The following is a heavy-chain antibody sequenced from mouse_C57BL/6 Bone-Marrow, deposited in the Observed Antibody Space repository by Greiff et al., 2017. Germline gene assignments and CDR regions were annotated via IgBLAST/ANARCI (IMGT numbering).Heavy chain of an antibody. V-gene: IGHV1-81*01. CDR3: ARDYGSSYPQVGYFDV. CDR1: GYTFTSYG. J-gene: IGHJ1*03. Sequence: VKLQESGAELARPGASVKLSCKASGYTFTSYGISWVKQRTGQGLEWIGEIYPRSGNTYYNEKFKGKATLTADKSSSTAYMELRSLTSEDSAVYFCARDYGSSYPQVGYFDVWGTGTTVTVSS. D-gene: IGHD1-1*01. CDR2: IYPRSGNT.